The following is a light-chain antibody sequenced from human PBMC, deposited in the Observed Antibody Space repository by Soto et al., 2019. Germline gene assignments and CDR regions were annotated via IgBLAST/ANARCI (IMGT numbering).Light chain of an antibody. CDR1: QSVISSD. CDR3: QQYGTSPPD. Sequence: DIWLTQSPGTLSLSPGERATLACRASQSVISSDLAWYQQKPGQAPRLLVYAASSRACGIPDRFSGSGSGTDFTLTISRLEPEDFAVYYCQQYGTSPPDFGGGTRVEI. J-gene: IGKJ4*01. V-gene: IGKV3-20*01. CDR2: AAS.